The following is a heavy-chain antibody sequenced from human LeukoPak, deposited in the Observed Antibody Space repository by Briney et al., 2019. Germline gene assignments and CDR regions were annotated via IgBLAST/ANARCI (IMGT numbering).Heavy chain of an antibody. V-gene: IGHV5-51*01. Sequence: HGEPLKISCKGSGYSFTSYWIGWVRQMPGKGLEWMGINYPGDSNITNSPSFQGQVTFPDAKSISRAYLQWSSLKASDTAMYYCARRGGSYFVDYWGQGTLVTVFS. J-gene: IGHJ4*02. CDR1: GYSFTSYW. CDR3: ARRGGSYFVDY. CDR2: NYPGDSNI. D-gene: IGHD1-26*01.